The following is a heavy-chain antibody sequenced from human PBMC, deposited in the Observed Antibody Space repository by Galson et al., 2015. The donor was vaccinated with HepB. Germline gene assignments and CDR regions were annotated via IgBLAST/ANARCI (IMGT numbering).Heavy chain of an antibody. CDR1: GFTFKDYA. J-gene: IGHJ4*02. CDR2: ISRSSGST. V-gene: IGHV3-23*01. Sequence: SLRLSCAVSGFTFKDYAMSWVRQAPGKGLEWVPGISRSSGSTSYADSVKGRFTISRDNSKNTLFLEISSLRAEDTAIYYCAKDREVGYCSGGSCSPPDSWGQGTLVTVSS. CDR3: AKDREVGYCSGGSCSPPDS. D-gene: IGHD2-15*01.